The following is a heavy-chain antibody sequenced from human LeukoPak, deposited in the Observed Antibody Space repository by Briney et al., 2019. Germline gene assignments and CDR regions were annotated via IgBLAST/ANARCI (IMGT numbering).Heavy chain of an antibody. CDR2: ISWNSGSI. D-gene: IGHD6-13*01. V-gene: IGHV3-9*01. J-gene: IGHJ3*02. Sequence: GGSLRLSCAASGFTFDDYAMHWVRQAPGKGLEWVSGISWNSGSIGYADSVKGRFTISRDNAKNSLYLQMNSLRAEDTALYYCAKNSTSSSWGAFDIWGQGTMVTVSS. CDR3: AKNSTSSSWGAFDI. CDR1: GFTFDDYA.